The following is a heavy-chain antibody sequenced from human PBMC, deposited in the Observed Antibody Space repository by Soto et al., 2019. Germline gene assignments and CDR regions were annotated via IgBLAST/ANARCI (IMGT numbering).Heavy chain of an antibody. CDR2: IWYDGSNK. Sequence: QVQLVESGGGVVQPGRSLRLSCAACGFTFSSYGMHWVRQAPGKGLEWVAVIWYDGSNKYYADSVKGRFTISRDNSKNTLYLQMNSLRAEDTAVYYCAREDNWEYYYGMDVWGQGTTVTGSS. V-gene: IGHV3-33*01. J-gene: IGHJ6*02. CDR1: GFTFSSYG. D-gene: IGHD1-20*01. CDR3: AREDNWEYYYGMDV.